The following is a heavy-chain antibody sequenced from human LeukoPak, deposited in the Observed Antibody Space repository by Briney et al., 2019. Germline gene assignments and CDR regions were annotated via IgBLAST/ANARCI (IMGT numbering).Heavy chain of an antibody. CDR1: GFTFSSYS. D-gene: IGHD3-10*01. CDR3: ARGGYGSGSFDY. Sequence: AGGSLRLSCAASGFTFSSYSMNWVRQAPGKGLEWVSSISSSSYIYYADSVKGRFTISRDNAKNSLYLQMNSLRAEDTAVYYCARGGYGSGSFDYWGQGTLVTVSS. J-gene: IGHJ4*02. V-gene: IGHV3-21*01. CDR2: ISSSSYI.